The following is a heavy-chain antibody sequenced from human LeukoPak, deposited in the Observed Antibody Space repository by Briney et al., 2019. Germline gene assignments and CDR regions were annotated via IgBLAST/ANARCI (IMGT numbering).Heavy chain of an antibody. CDR2: INHSGST. Sequence: SETLSLTCAVYGGSFSGYYWSWIRQPPGKGLEWIGEINHSGSTNYNPSLKSRVTISVDTSKNQFSLKLSSVTAADTAVYYCARVRLAAAFDWGQGTLVTVSS. CDR1: GGSFSGYY. V-gene: IGHV4-34*01. J-gene: IGHJ4*02. D-gene: IGHD6-13*01. CDR3: ARVRLAAAFD.